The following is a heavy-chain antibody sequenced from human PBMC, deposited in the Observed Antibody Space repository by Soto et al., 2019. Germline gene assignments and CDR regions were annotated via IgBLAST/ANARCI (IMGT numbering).Heavy chain of an antibody. J-gene: IGHJ4*02. V-gene: IGHV4-59*01. CDR3: ASLNYGSGSYEGGLDY. D-gene: IGHD3-10*01. CDR2: IYYSGST. CDR1: GGSISSYY. Sequence: SETLSLTCTVSGGSISSYYWSWIRQPPGKGLEWIGYIYYSGSTNYNPSLKSRVTISVDTSKNQFSLKLSSVTAADTAVYYCASLNYGSGSYEGGLDYWGQGTPVTVSS.